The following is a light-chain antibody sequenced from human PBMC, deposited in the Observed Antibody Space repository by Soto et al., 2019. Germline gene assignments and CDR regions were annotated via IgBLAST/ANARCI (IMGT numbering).Light chain of an antibody. Sequence: EIALTQSPGTLSLSPGERATLSCRTSQSVSSGDFAWYQHRPGQAPRLVIYGASTRATGVPDRFSGSGSGTDFTLTISGLEPDDFAAYFCLQYGNSPYTFGQGTKLEMK. J-gene: IGKJ2*01. CDR2: GAS. CDR3: LQYGNSPYT. CDR1: QSVSSGD. V-gene: IGKV3-20*01.